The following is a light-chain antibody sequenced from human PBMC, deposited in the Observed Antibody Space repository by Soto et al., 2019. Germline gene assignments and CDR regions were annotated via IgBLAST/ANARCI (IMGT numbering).Light chain of an antibody. V-gene: IGKV3-20*01. J-gene: IGKJ1*01. CDR2: GAS. CDR3: QQYVSSVT. Sequence: EIVLTQSPGSLSLSPGERATLSCRASQSVDSSFFAWYQQKPGQAPRLLIYGASNRATGIPDRFSGSGYGTDFTLTISRLEPEDFAVYYGQQYVSSVTFGQGTKVEIK. CDR1: QSVDSSF.